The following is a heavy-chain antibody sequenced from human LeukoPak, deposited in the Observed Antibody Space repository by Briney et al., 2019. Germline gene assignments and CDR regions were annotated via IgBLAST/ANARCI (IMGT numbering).Heavy chain of an antibody. CDR2: IYSGGDT. J-gene: IGHJ4*02. V-gene: IGHV3-66*01. Sequence: GGSLRLSCAASGFTVSSNYMGWVRQAPGKGLEWVSVIYSGGDTYYTDSVKGRFIISRDNSKNMIYLEMSSLKAEDTAVYYCAKERSLEIAVAGTIFDYWGQGTLVTVSS. CDR3: AKERSLEIAVAGTIFDY. D-gene: IGHD6-19*01. CDR1: GFTVSSNY.